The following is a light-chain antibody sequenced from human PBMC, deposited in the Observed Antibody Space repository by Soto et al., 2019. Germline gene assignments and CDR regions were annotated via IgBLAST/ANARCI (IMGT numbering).Light chain of an antibody. Sequence: EIVLTQSPGTLSLSPGERASLSCRASQSVRNNYLAWYQQKPGQPPRLLIFGSFNRATGIPDRFSGSVSGTDFTLTISRLEPEDFAVYFCQQYGGSPPYTFGQGTKVEIK. V-gene: IGKV3-20*01. CDR1: QSVRNNY. CDR3: QQYGGSPPYT. CDR2: GSF. J-gene: IGKJ2*01.